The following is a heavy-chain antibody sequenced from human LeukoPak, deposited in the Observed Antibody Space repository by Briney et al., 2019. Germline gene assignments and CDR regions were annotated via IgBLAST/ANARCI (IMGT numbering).Heavy chain of an antibody. CDR1: GFTFSSYA. J-gene: IGHJ4*02. CDR3: ARGLDDSSGCYHPYGY. Sequence: PGGSLRLSCAASGFTFSSYAMHWVRQAPGKGLEWVAVISYDGSNKYYADSVKGRFTISRDNSKNTMYLQMNSLRAEDTAVYYCARGLDDSSGCYHPYGYWGQGTLVTVSS. CDR2: ISYDGSNK. D-gene: IGHD3-22*01. V-gene: IGHV3-30*04.